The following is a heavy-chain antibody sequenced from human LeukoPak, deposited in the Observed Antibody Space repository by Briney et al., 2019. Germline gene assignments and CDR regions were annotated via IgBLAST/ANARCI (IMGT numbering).Heavy chain of an antibody. Sequence: PGGSLRLSCAASGFTFSSYGMHWVRQAPGKGLEWVAFIRYDGSNKYYADSVKGRFTISRDNSKNTLYLQMNSLRAEDTAVYYCAKHHPPGGSRKGAFDYWGQGTLVTVSS. CDR1: GFTFSSYG. CDR2: IRYDGSNK. CDR3: AKHHPPGGSRKGAFDY. D-gene: IGHD2-15*01. V-gene: IGHV3-30*02. J-gene: IGHJ4*02.